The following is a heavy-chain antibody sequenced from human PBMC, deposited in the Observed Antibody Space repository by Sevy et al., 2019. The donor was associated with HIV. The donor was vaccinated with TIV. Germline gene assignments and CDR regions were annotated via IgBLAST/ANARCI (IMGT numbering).Heavy chain of an antibody. V-gene: IGHV3-7*04. J-gene: IGHJ4*02. CDR3: ARGLIDSSGYYTADF. D-gene: IGHD3-22*01. CDR1: GFTFSSYW. CDR2: IKEDGSAK. Sequence: GGSLRLSCAASGFTFSSYWMTWVRQAPGKGLEWVGNIKEDGSAKYYVDSVKGRFTISRDNAKNSLYLQMNSLRAEDTALYYCARGLIDSSGYYTADFWGLGTLVTVSS.